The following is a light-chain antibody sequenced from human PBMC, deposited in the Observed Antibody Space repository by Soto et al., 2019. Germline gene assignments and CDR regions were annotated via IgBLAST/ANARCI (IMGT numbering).Light chain of an antibody. Sequence: EIVMTQSPATLSVSPGERATLPCRASQSISTKLAWYQQKPGQAPRLLIYGASTRATGIPVRFSGSGSGTEFTLTITSLQFEDFAVYYCQEYNDWRPITFGGGTKVDIK. J-gene: IGKJ4*01. CDR2: GAS. CDR3: QEYNDWRPIT. CDR1: QSISTK. V-gene: IGKV3-15*01.